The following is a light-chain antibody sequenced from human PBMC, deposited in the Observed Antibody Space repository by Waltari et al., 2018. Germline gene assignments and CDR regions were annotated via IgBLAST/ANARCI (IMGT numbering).Light chain of an antibody. CDR3: QHYGTSSWT. CDR2: GAS. CDR1: QTITYTT. V-gene: IGKV3-20*01. Sequence: EIVLTQSPGTLYLSPGARATLPCRSSQTITYTTLAWYQQKPGQGPRLLIYGASNRPTGVPSRFSGSGSGQDFTLAISRLEPDDFAVYYCQHYGTSSWTFGQGTKVEVK. J-gene: IGKJ1*01.